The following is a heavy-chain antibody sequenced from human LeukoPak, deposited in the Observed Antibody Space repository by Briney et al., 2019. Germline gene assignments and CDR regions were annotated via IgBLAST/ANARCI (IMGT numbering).Heavy chain of an antibody. D-gene: IGHD5-18*01. CDR1: GFTFRNYD. V-gene: IGHV3-23*01. J-gene: IGHJ4*02. Sequence: PGGSLRLSCAASGFTFRNYDMSWVRQAPGKGLEWVSGISASGENTYYADSARGRFTISRDNSKNTLYLQMSSLRAEDTAIYYCAKIAYIYGPNPYEYWGQGTLVTVST. CDR2: ISASGENT. CDR3: AKIAYIYGPNPYEY.